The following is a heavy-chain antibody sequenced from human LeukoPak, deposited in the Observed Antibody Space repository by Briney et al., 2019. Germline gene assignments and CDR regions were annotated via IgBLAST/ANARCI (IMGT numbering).Heavy chain of an antibody. Sequence: PGRSLTLSCAASGFTFSSYWMSWVRQAPGKGLEWVANIKQDGSEKYYVDSVKGRFTISRDNAKNSLYLQMNSLRAEDTAVYYCAKTYYYDSTGYPITPSDYWGQGTLVTVSS. J-gene: IGHJ4*02. CDR1: GFTFSSYW. CDR3: AKTYYYDSTGYPITPSDY. V-gene: IGHV3-7*05. D-gene: IGHD3-22*01. CDR2: IKQDGSEK.